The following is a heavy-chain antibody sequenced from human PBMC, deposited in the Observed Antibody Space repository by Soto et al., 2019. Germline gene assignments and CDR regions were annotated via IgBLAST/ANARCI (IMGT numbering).Heavy chain of an antibody. CDR1: GFIFDDHA. CDR2: INWNSLTI. D-gene: IGHD1-7*01. CDR3: AKEIGLELEGDHFGLDV. V-gene: IGHV3-9*01. Sequence: EVQLVESGGGLVQPGRSLRLSCAASGFIFDDHAMHWVRQAPGKGLEWVSGINWNSLTITYADSVKGRFTISRDNAKNSLYLQMNSLRPEDTALYYCAKEIGLELEGDHFGLDVWGQGTTVTVSS. J-gene: IGHJ6*02.